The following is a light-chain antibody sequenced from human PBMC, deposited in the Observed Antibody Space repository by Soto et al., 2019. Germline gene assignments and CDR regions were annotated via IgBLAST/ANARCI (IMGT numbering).Light chain of an antibody. CDR3: QTWDSYSVV. CDR2: QNN. Sequence: SYELTQPPSVSVSPGQTASITCSGDQLGDKYVCWYQQKAGQSPVLVMYQNNKRPSGIPERLSGSNSGNTATLTISGTQATVEADYYCQTWDSYSVVFGGGTKLTVL. J-gene: IGLJ2*01. V-gene: IGLV3-1*01. CDR1: QLGDKY.